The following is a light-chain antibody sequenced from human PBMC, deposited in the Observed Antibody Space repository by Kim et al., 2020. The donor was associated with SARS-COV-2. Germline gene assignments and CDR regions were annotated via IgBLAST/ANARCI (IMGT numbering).Light chain of an antibody. CDR2: DVT. V-gene: IGLV2-14*03. CDR3: VSYTSSITLV. CDR1: SSDVGIYNY. Sequence: HAITISGTGTSSDVGIYNYVSWYQQHPGKAPKLIIYDVTNRPAGVSDRFSGSKSGNTASLTISGLQIDDEADYYCVSYTSSITLVFGGGTQLTVL. J-gene: IGLJ2*01.